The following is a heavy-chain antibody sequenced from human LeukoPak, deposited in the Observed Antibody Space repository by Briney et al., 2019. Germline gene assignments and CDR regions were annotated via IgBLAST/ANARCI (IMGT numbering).Heavy chain of an antibody. CDR3: ATDKGPYSGSWYPNWFDP. CDR2: INPNSGGT. CDR1: GYTFTGYY. D-gene: IGHD6-13*01. J-gene: IGHJ5*02. V-gene: IGHV1-2*02. Sequence: ASVKVSCKASGYTFTGYYMHWVRQAPGQGLEWMGWINPNSGGTNYAQKFQGRVTISVDTSKNQFSLKLSSVTAADTAKYYCATDKGPYSGSWYPNWFDPWGQGTLVTVSS.